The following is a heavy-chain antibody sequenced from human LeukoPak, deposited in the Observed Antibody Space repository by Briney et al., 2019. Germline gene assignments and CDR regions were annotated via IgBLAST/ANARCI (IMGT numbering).Heavy chain of an antibody. V-gene: IGHV3-30-3*01. CDR3: ARDSRGIAAAGMELDP. CDR2: ISYDGSNK. Sequence: PGGSLRLSCAASGFTFSSYAMHWVRQAPGKGLEWVAVISYDGSNKYYADSVKGRFTISRDNSKNTLYLQMNSLRVEDTAFYHCARDSRGIAAAGMELDPWGQGTLVTVSS. D-gene: IGHD6-13*01. J-gene: IGHJ5*02. CDR1: GFTFSSYA.